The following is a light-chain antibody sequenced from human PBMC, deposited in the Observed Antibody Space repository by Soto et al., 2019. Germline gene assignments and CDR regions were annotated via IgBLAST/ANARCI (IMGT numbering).Light chain of an antibody. Sequence: ENVLTQSPATLSLSPGERATLSCRASQSVSNYVAWYQQKPGQAPRLLIYGASTRAAGVPARFSGSGSGTEFTLTITSLQSEDIALYYCQQYNIWPPITFGQGTRLEIK. J-gene: IGKJ5*01. CDR2: GAS. V-gene: IGKV3-15*01. CDR3: QQYNIWPPIT. CDR1: QSVSNY.